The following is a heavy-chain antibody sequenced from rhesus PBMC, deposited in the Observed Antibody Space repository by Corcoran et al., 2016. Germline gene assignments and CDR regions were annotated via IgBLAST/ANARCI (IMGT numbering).Heavy chain of an antibody. V-gene: IGHV4-173*01. CDR3: ARSYCTGSGCYGDDAFDF. J-gene: IGHJ3*01. CDR2: ISGRGGRP. D-gene: IGHD2-21*01. CDR1: GGSISSNY. Sequence: QLQLQESGPGLVKPSETLSLTCAVSGGSISSNYWSWIRQPPGKGLEWIGRISGRGGRPDSNPPLKSRVTISTDTSKNQFCLKLSSVTAADTAVYYCARSYCTGSGCYGDDAFDFWGQGLRVTVSS.